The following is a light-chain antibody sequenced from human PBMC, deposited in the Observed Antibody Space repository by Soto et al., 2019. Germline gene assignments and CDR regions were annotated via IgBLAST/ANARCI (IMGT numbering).Light chain of an antibody. CDR2: GAS. CDR1: QSISTNC. J-gene: IGKJ1*01. Sequence: EIVLTQSPDTLSLSPGERANVSCRASQSISTNCLAWYQQKPGQPPRLLMYGASTRATSIPDRFSGSGSGTDFLLTISRLEPGDFGVYYCQQCGPSGPLTFGQGTKAEIK. CDR3: QQCGPSGPLT. V-gene: IGKV3-20*01.